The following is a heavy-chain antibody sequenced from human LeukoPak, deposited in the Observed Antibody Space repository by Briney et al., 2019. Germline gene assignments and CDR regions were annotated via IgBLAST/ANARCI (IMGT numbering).Heavy chain of an antibody. CDR3: PNNPAAYYYVSGSYNKVYFGLAY. J-gene: IGHJ4*02. CDR2: ISGSGGST. V-gene: IGHV3-23*01. Sequence: PGGSLRLSCAASGFTFSSYAMSWVRQAPGKGLEWVSAISGSGGSTYYADSVKGRFTISRDNSKNTLYLQMNSLRAEDTAVYYWPNNPAAYYYVSGSYNKVYFGLAYWAQET. D-gene: IGHD3-10*01. CDR1: GFTFSSYA.